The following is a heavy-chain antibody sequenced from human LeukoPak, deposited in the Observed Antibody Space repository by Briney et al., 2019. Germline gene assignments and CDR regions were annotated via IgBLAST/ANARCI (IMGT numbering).Heavy chain of an antibody. V-gene: IGHV3-21*04. J-gene: IGHJ4*02. D-gene: IGHD5-18*01. Sequence: GGSLRLSCAASGFTFSSYSMNWVRRAPGKGLEWVSSISSGSGYIYYADSARGRFTISRDNAKNSLYLQMNSLRVEDTAVYYCARTLYSYGSYFDYWGQGTLVTVSS. CDR1: GFTFSSYS. CDR3: ARTLYSYGSYFDY. CDR2: ISSGSGYI.